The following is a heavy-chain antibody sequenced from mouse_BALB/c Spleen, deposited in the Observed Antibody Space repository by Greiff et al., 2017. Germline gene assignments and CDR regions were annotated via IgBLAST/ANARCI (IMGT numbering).Heavy chain of an antibody. CDR1: GYSITSGYY. CDR3: ARDQGSWFAY. J-gene: IGHJ3*01. CDR2: ISYDGSN. V-gene: IGHV3-6*02. Sequence: DVQLVESGPGLVKPSQSLSLTCSVTGYSITSGYYWNWIRQFPGNKLEWMGYISYDGSNNYNPSLKNRISITRDTSKNQFFLKLNSVTTEDTATYYCARDQGSWFAYWGQGTLVTVSA.